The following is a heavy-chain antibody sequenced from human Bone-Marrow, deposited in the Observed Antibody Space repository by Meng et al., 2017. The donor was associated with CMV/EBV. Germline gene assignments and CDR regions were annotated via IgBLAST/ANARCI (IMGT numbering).Heavy chain of an antibody. CDR2: IRYDGSNK. Sequence: GESLKISCAASGFTFSSYGIHWVRQAPGKVLEWVAFIRYDGSNKYYADSVKGRFTISRDNSKNTLYLQMNSLRAEDTVVYYCAKDSIAAAGPNNWFDPWGQGTLITVSS. CDR3: AKDSIAAAGPNNWFDP. CDR1: GFTFSSYG. J-gene: IGHJ5*02. V-gene: IGHV3-30*02. D-gene: IGHD6-13*01.